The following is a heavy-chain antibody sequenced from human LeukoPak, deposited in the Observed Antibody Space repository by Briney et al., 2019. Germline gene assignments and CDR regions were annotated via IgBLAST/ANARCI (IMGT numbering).Heavy chain of an antibody. D-gene: IGHD4-17*01. CDR3: ARGDMTTVTTMGY. CDR1: GYSISSGYY. J-gene: IGHJ4*02. V-gene: IGHV4-38-2*02. Sequence: SETLSLTCTVSGYSISSGYYWGWIRQPPGKGLEWIGSIYQSGSTSYNPSLKSRVSISVDTSKNQFSLKLSSVTTADTAVYYCARGDMTTVTTMGYWGQGTLVTVSS. CDR2: IYQSGST.